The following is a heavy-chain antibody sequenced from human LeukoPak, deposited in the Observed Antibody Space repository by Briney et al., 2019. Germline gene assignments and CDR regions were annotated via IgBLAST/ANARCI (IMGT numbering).Heavy chain of an antibody. Sequence: SETLSLTCAVYGGSFSGYYWSWIRQLPGKGLEWIGEINHSGSTNYNPSLKSRVTISVDTSKNQFSLKLSSVTAADTAVYYCARGFILRYSSSRCYYMDVWGKGTTVTVSS. CDR2: INHSGST. D-gene: IGHD6-13*01. CDR3: ARGFILRYSSSRCYYMDV. CDR1: GGSFSGYY. V-gene: IGHV4-34*01. J-gene: IGHJ6*03.